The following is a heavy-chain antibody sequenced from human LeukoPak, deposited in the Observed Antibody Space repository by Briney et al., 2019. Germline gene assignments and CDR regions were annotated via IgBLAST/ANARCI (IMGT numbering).Heavy chain of an antibody. Sequence: GGSLRLSCAASGFTFSSYWMSWVRQAPGKGLEWVANIKQDGSEKYYVDSVKGRFTISRDNAKNSLYLQMNSLRAEDTAVYYCAARSSWYDYYYYMDVWGKGTTVTVSS. V-gene: IGHV3-7*01. CDR1: GFTFSSYW. CDR2: IKQDGSEK. D-gene: IGHD6-13*01. J-gene: IGHJ6*03. CDR3: AARSSWYDYYYYMDV.